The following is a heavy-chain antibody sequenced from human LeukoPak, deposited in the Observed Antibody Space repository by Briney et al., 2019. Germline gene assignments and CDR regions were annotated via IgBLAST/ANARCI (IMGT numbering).Heavy chain of an antibody. Sequence: ASVKVSCKASGYTFTSYGLSWVRQAPGQGLEWMGWISAYNGNTNYAQKLQGRVTMTTDTSTSTAYMELRSLKSDDTAVYYCARGGKYNWNYVKSDYWGQGTLVTVSS. D-gene: IGHD1-7*01. CDR1: GYTFTSYG. J-gene: IGHJ4*02. CDR3: ARGGKYNWNYVKSDY. CDR2: ISAYNGNT. V-gene: IGHV1-18*01.